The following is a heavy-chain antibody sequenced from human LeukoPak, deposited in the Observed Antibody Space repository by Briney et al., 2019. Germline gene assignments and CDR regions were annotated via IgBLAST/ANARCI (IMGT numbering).Heavy chain of an antibody. J-gene: IGHJ4*02. V-gene: IGHV3-53*01. CDR2: LYSGGST. CDR3: ARELED. Sequence: GGSLRLSCAASGFTVSSNYMSWVRQAPGKGLEWVSFLYSGGSTYYADSVEGRFTISRDISKNTRYLQMNSLRAEDTALYYCARELEDWGQGTLVTVSS. D-gene: IGHD1-1*01. CDR1: GFTVSSNY.